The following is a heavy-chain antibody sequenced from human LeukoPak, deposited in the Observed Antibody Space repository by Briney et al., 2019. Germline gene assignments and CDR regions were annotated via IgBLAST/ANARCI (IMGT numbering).Heavy chain of an antibody. D-gene: IGHD5-18*01. Sequence: PGGSLRLSCAASGFTFSSYGMHWVRQAPGKGLEWVAVIWYDGSNKYYADSVKGRFTISRDNSKNTLYLQMNSLRAEDTAVYYCARDPGYSYGYGSFDYWGQGTLVTVSS. V-gene: IGHV3-33*01. CDR1: GFTFSSYG. CDR2: IWYDGSNK. CDR3: ARDPGYSYGYGSFDY. J-gene: IGHJ4*02.